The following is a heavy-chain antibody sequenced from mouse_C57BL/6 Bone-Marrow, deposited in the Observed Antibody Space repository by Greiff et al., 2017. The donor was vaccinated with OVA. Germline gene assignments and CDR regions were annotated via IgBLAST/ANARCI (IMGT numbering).Heavy chain of an antibody. CDR1: GYAFSSSW. D-gene: IGHD1-1*01. Sequence: QVQLQQSGPELVKPGASVKISCKASGYAFSSSWMNWVKQRPGKGLEWIGRIYPGDGDTNYNGKFTGKATLTADKSSSTAYMQLSSLTSEDSAVYVCARSYYYGSSLYAMDYWGQGTSVTVSS. J-gene: IGHJ4*01. CDR2: IYPGDGDT. V-gene: IGHV1-82*01. CDR3: ARSYYYGSSLYAMDY.